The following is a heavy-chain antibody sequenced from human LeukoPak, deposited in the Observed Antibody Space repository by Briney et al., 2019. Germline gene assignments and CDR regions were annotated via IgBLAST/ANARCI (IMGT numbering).Heavy chain of an antibody. CDR2: INPSGGST. D-gene: IGHD2-2*01. V-gene: IGHV1-46*01. J-gene: IGHJ5*02. CDR1: GYTFTSYY. Sequence: ASVKVSCKASGYTFTSYYMHWVRQAPGQGLEWMGIINPSGGSTSYAQKFQGRVTMTRDTPTSTVYMELSSLRSEDTAVYYCARGSVVPAAYLRDNWFDPWGQGTLVTVSS. CDR3: ARGSVVPAAYLRDNWFDP.